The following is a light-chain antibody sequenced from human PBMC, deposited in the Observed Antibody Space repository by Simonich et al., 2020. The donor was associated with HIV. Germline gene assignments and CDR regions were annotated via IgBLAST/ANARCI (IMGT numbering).Light chain of an antibody. J-gene: IGKJ5*01. CDR2: WAS. Sequence: DIVMTQSPDSLAVSLGERATINCKSSQSVLSSSDNKNYLGWFQQQPGQPPKVLIYWASTREAGVPDRFSGSGSGTDFTLTISSLQAEDVAVYYCQQYYSTPLITFGQGTRLEIK. CDR3: QQYYSTPLIT. CDR1: QSVLSSSDNKNY. V-gene: IGKV4-1*01.